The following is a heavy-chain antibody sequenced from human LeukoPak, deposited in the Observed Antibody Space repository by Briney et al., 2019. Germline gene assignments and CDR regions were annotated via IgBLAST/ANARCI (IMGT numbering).Heavy chain of an antibody. Sequence: SVKVSCQASGGTFSSYAISWVRQAPGQGLEWMGGIIPIFGTANYAQKFQGRVTITTDESTSTAYMELSSLRSEDTAVYYCARVGSGSYSYYYYYMDVWGKGTTVTVSS. CDR3: ARVGSGSYSYYYYYMDV. J-gene: IGHJ6*03. D-gene: IGHD1-26*01. V-gene: IGHV1-69*05. CDR2: IIPIFGTA. CDR1: GGTFSSYA.